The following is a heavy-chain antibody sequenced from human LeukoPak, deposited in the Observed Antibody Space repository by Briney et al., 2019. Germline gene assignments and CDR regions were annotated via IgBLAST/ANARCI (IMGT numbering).Heavy chain of an antibody. V-gene: IGHV5-51*01. J-gene: IGHJ4*02. D-gene: IGHD4-17*01. CDR1: GYSFSNYW. CDR2: IYPDDSET. Sequence: GESLKISCKGSGYSFSNYWIGWVRQMPGKGLKWMGIIYPDDSETRYSPSFQGQVTISADKSINTSYLQWSSLKASDTAMYYCARSVNYFDYWGQGTLVTVSS. CDR3: ARSVNYFDY.